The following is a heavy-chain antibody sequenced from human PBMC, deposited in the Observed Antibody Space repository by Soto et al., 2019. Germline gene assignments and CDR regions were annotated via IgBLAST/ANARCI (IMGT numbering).Heavy chain of an antibody. Sequence: PGVSLRLSCAASGFTFSSYAMSWVRQAPGKGLEWVSAISGSGGSTYYADSVKGRFTISRDNSKNTLYLQMNSLRAEDTAVYYCAKDFEHAWYQPLLYPWYFDYWGQGTLVTVSS. V-gene: IGHV3-23*01. D-gene: IGHD2-2*02. J-gene: IGHJ4*02. CDR2: ISGSGGST. CDR3: AKDFEHAWYQPLLYPWYFDY. CDR1: GFTFSSYA.